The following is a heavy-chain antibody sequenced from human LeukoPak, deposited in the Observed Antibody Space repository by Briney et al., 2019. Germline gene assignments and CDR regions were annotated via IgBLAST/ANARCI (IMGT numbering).Heavy chain of an antibody. CDR3: ARDRSSGWQGVFDI. V-gene: IGHV4-59*01. CDR1: GGSISSYY. CDR2: IYYSGST. J-gene: IGHJ3*02. D-gene: IGHD6-19*01. Sequence: SETLSLTCTVSGGSISSYYWSWIRQPPGKGIEWIGYIYYSGSTNYNPSLKSRVTISVDTSKNQFSLKLSSVTAADTAVYYCARDRSSGWQGVFDIWGQGTMVTVSS.